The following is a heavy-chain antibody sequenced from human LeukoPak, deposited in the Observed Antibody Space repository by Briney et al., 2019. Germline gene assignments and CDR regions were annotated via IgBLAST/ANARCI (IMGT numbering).Heavy chain of an antibody. Sequence: GGSLRLSCAASGFTFSSYAMSWVRQAPGKGLELVSAISTSGGSTYYADSVKGRFTISRDNSKNTLYLQMNNLRAEDTAVYYCVLKVRFDYWGQGTLVTVSS. CDR3: VLKVRFDY. V-gene: IGHV3-23*01. CDR2: ISTSGGST. J-gene: IGHJ4*02. D-gene: IGHD2-15*01. CDR1: GFTFSSYA.